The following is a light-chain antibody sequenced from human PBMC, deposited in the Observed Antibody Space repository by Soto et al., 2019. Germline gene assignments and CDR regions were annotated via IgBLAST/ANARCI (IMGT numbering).Light chain of an antibody. Sequence: QPVLTQSPSASASLGASVKLTCTLSSGHSRYAIAWHQQQPEKGPRYLMKVNSDGSHTKGDGIPDRFSGSSSGAERYLTISSIQSEDEADYYCQTWGTGIQLFGGGTKLTVL. J-gene: IGLJ2*01. CDR1: SGHSRYA. V-gene: IGLV4-69*01. CDR3: QTWGTGIQL. CDR2: VNSDGSH.